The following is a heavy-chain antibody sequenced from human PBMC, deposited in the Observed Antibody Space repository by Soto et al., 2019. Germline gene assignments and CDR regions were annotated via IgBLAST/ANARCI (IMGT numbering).Heavy chain of an antibody. V-gene: IGHV3-7*01. CDR1: GFTFSDYL. CDR3: AIGHWLGK. D-gene: IGHD6-19*01. Sequence: EVQLVDSGGALVQRGESLRLSCAASGFTFSDYLMTWVRQAPGKGLEWVATIKQDGNEKYYVDSVKGRFTISRDNAKNSLYLQLNALRAEDTAVYYCAIGHWLGKWGQGTLVTVSS. J-gene: IGHJ4*02. CDR2: IKQDGNEK.